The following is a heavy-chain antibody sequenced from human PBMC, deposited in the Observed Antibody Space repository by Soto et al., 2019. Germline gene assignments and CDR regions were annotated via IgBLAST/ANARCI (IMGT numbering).Heavy chain of an antibody. CDR1: GFMFTSSA. CDR3: AAVPVLRFLKWLPAYFDY. V-gene: IGHV1-58*01. D-gene: IGHD3-3*01. CDR2: LVVGSGNT. J-gene: IGHJ4*02. Sequence: GASVKVSCKTSGFMFTSSAVQWVRQAREQRLEWIGWLVVGSGNTHYAQHFQERVTLTRDMSTGTAYMELSSLRSEDTAVYYCAAVPVLRFLKWLPAYFDYWGQGTLVTVSS.